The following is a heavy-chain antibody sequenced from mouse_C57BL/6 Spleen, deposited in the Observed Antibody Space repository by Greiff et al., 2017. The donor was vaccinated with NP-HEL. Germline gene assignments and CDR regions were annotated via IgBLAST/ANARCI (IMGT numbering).Heavy chain of an antibody. D-gene: IGHD3-1*01. CDR3: ARSGTEYYVDY. V-gene: IGHV1-69*01. CDR1: GYTFTSYW. J-gene: IGHJ2*01. CDR2: IDPSDSYT. Sequence: QVQLQQPGAELVMPGASVKLSCKASGYTFTSYWMHWVKQRPGQGLEWIGEIDPSDSYTNYNQKFKGKSTLTVDKSSSTAYMQLSSLTSEDSAVYYCARSGTEYYVDYWGQGTTLTVAS.